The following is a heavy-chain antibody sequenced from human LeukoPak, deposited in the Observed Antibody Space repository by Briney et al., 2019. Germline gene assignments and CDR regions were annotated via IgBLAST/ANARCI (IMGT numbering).Heavy chain of an antibody. CDR2: ITDSGAYT. CDR1: GFTFNSYS. CDR3: AKRRGPTYGDFDF. Sequence: GGSLRLSCAAAGFTFNSYSMTWVRQAPGKGLEWVSAITDSGAYTDYADSVKGRFTISRDNSGHTVFLEMNDLRADDTAVYYCAKRRGPTYGDFDFWGQGTLVTVSS. J-gene: IGHJ4*02. V-gene: IGHV3-23*01. D-gene: IGHD4-17*01.